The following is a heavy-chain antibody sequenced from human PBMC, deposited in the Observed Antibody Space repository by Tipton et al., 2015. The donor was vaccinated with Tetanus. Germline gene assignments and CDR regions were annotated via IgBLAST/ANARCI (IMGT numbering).Heavy chain of an antibody. V-gene: IGHV4-39*01. Sequence: TLSLTCTVSGGSISSNSYYWGWIRQPPGKGLEWIGSIYYSGNTYYNPSLKSRVTISVDTSKNQFSLKLSSVTAADSAVYYCARNAYYYGSGSYNLWGQGTLVTVSS. J-gene: IGHJ4*02. CDR2: IYYSGNT. CDR3: ARNAYYYGSGSYNL. CDR1: GGSISSNSYY. D-gene: IGHD3-10*01.